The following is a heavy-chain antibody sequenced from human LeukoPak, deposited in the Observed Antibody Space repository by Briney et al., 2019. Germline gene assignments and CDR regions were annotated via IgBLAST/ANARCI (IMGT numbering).Heavy chain of an antibody. J-gene: IGHJ5*02. CDR2: TYYRSKWYT. D-gene: IGHD4-17*01. V-gene: IGHV6-1*01. CDR3: ARDPNDYGDYVGWFDP. Sequence: SQTLSLTCAISGDSVSSNSAAWSWIRQSPSRGLEWLGRTYYRSKWYTEYAVSVKSRITINPDTSKNQFSLKLSSVTAADTAVYYCARDPNDYGDYVGWFDPWGHGTLVTVSS. CDR1: GDSVSSNSAA.